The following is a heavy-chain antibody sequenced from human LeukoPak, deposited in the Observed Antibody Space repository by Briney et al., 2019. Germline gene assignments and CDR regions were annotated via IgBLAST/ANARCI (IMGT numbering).Heavy chain of an antibody. J-gene: IGHJ4*02. V-gene: IGHV1-46*04. D-gene: IGHD6-13*01. CDR3: APSHFSSWYTN. CDR2: IKPSGGDT. Sequence: ASVKVSCKTSGYTFTDYNLHWVRQAPGQRLEWMGIIKPSGGDTSYAQTLQGRVFMTRDTSTSTVYMELSRLRSDDTAVYYCAPSHFSSWYTNWGQGTLVTVSS. CDR1: GYTFTDYN.